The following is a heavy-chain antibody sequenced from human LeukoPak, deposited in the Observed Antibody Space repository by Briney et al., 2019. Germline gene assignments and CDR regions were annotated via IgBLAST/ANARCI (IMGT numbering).Heavy chain of an antibody. Sequence: PGGSLRLSCAASGFTFSSYAMHWVRQAPGKGLEYVSAISSNGGSTYYANSVKGRFTISRDNSKNTLYLQMGSLRAEDMAVYYCARGTIFRVVITSYYFDYWGQGTLVTVSS. CDR2: ISSNGGST. V-gene: IGHV3-64*01. CDR1: GFTFSSYA. CDR3: ARGTIFRVVITSYYFDY. J-gene: IGHJ4*02. D-gene: IGHD3-3*01.